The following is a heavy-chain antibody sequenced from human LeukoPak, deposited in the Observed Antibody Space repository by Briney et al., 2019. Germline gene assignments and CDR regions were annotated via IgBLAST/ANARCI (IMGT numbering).Heavy chain of an antibody. V-gene: IGHV1-69*05. CDR3: ARDPFVVVPAAIIDWFDP. CDR1: GGTFSSYA. J-gene: IGHJ5*02. Sequence: GASVKVSCKASGGTFSSYAISWVRQAPGQGLEWMGGIIPIFGTANYAQKFQGRVTITRDTSASTAYMELSSLRSEDTAVYYCARDPFVVVPAAIIDWFDPWGQGTLVTVSS. D-gene: IGHD2-2*01. CDR2: IIPIFGTA.